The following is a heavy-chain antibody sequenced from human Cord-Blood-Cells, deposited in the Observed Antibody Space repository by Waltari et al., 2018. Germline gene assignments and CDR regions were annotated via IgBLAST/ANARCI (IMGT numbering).Heavy chain of an antibody. CDR1: GGSFSGYY. CDR3: ARGSSVRDFWSGYYYYYYYMDV. J-gene: IGHJ6*03. V-gene: IGHV4-34*01. D-gene: IGHD3-3*01. Sequence: QVQLQQWGAGLLKPSETLSLTCAVYGGSFSGYYWSWIRQPPGNGLGWIGEINHSGSTNYNPSLKSRVTISVDTSKNQFSLKLSSVTAADTAVYYCARGSSVRDFWSGYYYYYYYMDVWGKGTTVTVSS. CDR2: INHSGST.